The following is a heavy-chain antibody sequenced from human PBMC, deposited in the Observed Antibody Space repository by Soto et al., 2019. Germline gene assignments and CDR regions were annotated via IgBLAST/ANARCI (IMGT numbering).Heavy chain of an antibody. J-gene: IGHJ4*02. V-gene: IGHV4-31*03. CDR3: ARDGFFGRSGYFDY. Sequence: SETLSLTCTVSGGSISSGGYYWSWIRQHPGKGLEWIGYIYYSGSTYYKPSLKSRVTISVDTSKNQFSLKLSSVTAADTVVYYCARDGFFGRSGYFDYWGQGTLVTVSS. D-gene: IGHD3-3*01. CDR1: GGSISSGGYY. CDR2: IYYSGST.